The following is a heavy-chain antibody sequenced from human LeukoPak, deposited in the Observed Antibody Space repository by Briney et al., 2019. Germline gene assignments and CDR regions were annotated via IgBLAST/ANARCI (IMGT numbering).Heavy chain of an antibody. Sequence: GGSLRLSCAASGFTFSSYNMNWVRQAPGKGLEWVSYISSSSSIMDYADSVKGRFTISRDNAKNSLYLQMNSLRAEDTAVYYCARARGYSYGYSDYWGQGTLVTVSS. CDR2: ISSSSSIM. CDR3: ARARGYSYGYSDY. J-gene: IGHJ4*02. CDR1: GFTFSSYN. D-gene: IGHD5-18*01. V-gene: IGHV3-48*01.